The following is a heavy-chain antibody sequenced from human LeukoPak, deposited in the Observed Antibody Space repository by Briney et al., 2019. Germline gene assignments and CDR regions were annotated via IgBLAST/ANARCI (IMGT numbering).Heavy chain of an antibody. V-gene: IGHV1-46*01. Sequence: GASVKVSCKASGYTFTSYYMHWVRQAPGQGLEWMGIINPSGGSTSYAQKFQGRVTMTRDMSTSTVYMELSSLRSEDTAVYYCARSKDIVVVPAAPQAYWGQGTLVNVSS. CDR2: INPSGGST. J-gene: IGHJ4*02. CDR1: GYTFTSYY. CDR3: ARSKDIVVVPAAPQAY. D-gene: IGHD2-2*01.